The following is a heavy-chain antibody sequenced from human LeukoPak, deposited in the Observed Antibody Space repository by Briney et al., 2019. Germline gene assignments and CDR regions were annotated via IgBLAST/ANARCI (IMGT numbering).Heavy chain of an antibody. CDR2: VSDSGGRT. V-gene: IGHV3-23*01. D-gene: IGHD3-22*01. CDR1: GITLSHYG. Sequence: GGSLRLSCAVSGITLSHYGMSWVRQAPGKGLEWVAGVSDSGGRTKYADSVKGRFTISRDNSKNTLYLQMNSLRAEDTAVYFCAKRGVVIRVILVGFHKEAYYFDSWGQGALVTVSS. CDR3: AKRGVVIRVILVGFHKEAYYFDS. J-gene: IGHJ4*02.